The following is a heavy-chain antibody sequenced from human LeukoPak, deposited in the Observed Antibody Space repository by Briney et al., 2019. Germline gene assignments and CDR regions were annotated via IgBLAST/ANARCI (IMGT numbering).Heavy chain of an antibody. V-gene: IGHV4-34*01. D-gene: IGHD6-13*01. CDR1: GGSFSGYY. CDR2: INHSGST. J-gene: IGHJ4*02. Sequence: SETLSLTCAVYGGSFSGYYWSWIRQPPGKGLEWIGEINHSGSTNYNPSLKSRVTISVDTSMNQFSLKLSSVTAADTAVYYCARGSGSSWYLRWGQGTLVTVSS. CDR3: ARGSGSSWYLR.